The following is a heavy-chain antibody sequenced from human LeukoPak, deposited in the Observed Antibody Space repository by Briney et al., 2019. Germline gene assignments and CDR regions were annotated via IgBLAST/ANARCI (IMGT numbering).Heavy chain of an antibody. CDR1: GFTFGDYS. J-gene: IGHJ4*02. Sequence: GGSLRLSCAASGFTFGDYSMNWVRQAPGKGLEWVSFISSGSRSILYADSVKGRFTISRDNAKNYMYLQMNTLRAEDTAVYYCARGELWIDYWGQGTLVTVSS. D-gene: IGHD2-21*01. CDR3: ARGELWIDY. V-gene: IGHV3-21*01. CDR2: ISSGSRSI.